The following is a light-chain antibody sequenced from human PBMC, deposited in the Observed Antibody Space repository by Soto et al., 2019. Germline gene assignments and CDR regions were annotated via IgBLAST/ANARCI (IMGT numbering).Light chain of an antibody. Sequence: DIPMTQSPSTLSASVEDRVTITCRASQSISSWLAWYQQKPGKAPKLLIYDASSLESGVPSRFSGRGSGTEFTLTISSLQPDDFATYYCQHYNSYSEAFGQGTKVDIK. V-gene: IGKV1-5*01. J-gene: IGKJ1*01. CDR2: DAS. CDR3: QHYNSYSEA. CDR1: QSISSW.